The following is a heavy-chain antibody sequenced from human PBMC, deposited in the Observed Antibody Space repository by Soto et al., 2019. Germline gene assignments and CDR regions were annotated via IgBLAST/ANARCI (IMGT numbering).Heavy chain of an antibody. Sequence: PSETLSLTCAVYGGSFSGYYWSWIRQPPGKGLEWIGEINHSGSTNYNPSLKSRVTISVDTSKNQFSLKLSSVTAADTAVYYCARGWAVAGYSSSWFQYYYYGMDVWGQGTTVTAP. V-gene: IGHV4-34*01. D-gene: IGHD6-13*01. CDR3: ARGWAVAGYSSSWFQYYYYGMDV. CDR2: INHSGST. J-gene: IGHJ6*02. CDR1: GGSFSGYY.